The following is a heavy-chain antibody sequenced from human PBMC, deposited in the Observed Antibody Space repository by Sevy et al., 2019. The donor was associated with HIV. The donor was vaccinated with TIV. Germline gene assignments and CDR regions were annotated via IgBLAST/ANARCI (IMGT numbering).Heavy chain of an antibody. Sequence: GGSLRLSCAASGFTFNNAWMSWVRQAPGKGLEWVGRIKSKTDGGTTDYAEPVKGRFTISRDDSKNTLLLQMNSLKSEYTAVYYCATYRDYGDYAGGFDSWGQGTLLTVSS. CDR3: ATYRDYGDYAGGFDS. CDR2: IKSKTDGGTT. J-gene: IGHJ4*02. CDR1: GFTFNNAW. D-gene: IGHD4-17*01. V-gene: IGHV3-15*01.